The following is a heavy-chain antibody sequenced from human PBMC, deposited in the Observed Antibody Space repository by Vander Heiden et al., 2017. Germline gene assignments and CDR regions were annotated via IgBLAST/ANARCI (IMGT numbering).Heavy chain of an antibody. CDR3: ARPIPGELDRLDY. CDR1: GYTFTSYD. J-gene: IGHJ4*02. CDR2: MNPNSGNT. Sequence: QVQLVQSGAEVKKPGASVKVSCKASGYTFTSYDINWVRQATGQGLGWMVWMNPNSGNTVYAQKFQGRVTRTRNTSISTAYMELSSLRSEDTAVYYCARPIPGELDRLDYWGQGTLGNVAS. V-gene: IGHV1-8*01. D-gene: IGHD1-26*01.